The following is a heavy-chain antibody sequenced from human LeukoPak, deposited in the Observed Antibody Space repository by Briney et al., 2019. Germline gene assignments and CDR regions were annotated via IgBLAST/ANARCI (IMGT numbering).Heavy chain of an antibody. CDR2: ISGSGGST. D-gene: IGHD3-3*01. V-gene: IGHV3-23*01. CDR3: AKPYYDFWSGYYTF. J-gene: IGHJ4*02. Sequence: GGSLRLSCAASGFTFSSYAMRWVRQAPGKGLEWVSAISGSGGSTYYADSVKGRFTISRDNSKNTLYLQMNSLRAEDTAVYYCAKPYYDFWSGYYTFWGQGTLVTVSS. CDR1: GFTFSSYA.